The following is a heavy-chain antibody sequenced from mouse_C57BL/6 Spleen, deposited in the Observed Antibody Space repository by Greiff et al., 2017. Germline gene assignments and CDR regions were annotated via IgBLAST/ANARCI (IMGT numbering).Heavy chain of an antibody. J-gene: IGHJ2*01. V-gene: IGHV1-5*01. CDR3: TRSAITTVVVDY. CDR2: IYPGNSDT. Sequence: EVQLQESGTVLARPGASVKMSCKTSGYTFTSYWMHWVKQRPGQGLEWIGAIYPGNSDTSYNPKFKGKAKLTAVTSASTAYMELSSLTNEDSAVYYCTRSAITTVVVDYWGQGTTLTVSS. D-gene: IGHD1-1*01. CDR1: GYTFTSYW.